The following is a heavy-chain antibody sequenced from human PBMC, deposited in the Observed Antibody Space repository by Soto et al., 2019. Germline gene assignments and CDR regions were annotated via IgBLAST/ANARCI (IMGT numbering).Heavy chain of an antibody. CDR3: ARDRLVLRFLEWFHYYGMDV. V-gene: IGHV1-46*01. J-gene: IGHJ6*02. Sequence: GASVKVSCKASGCTFTSYYMHWVRQAPGQGLEWMGIINPSGGSTSYAQKFQGRVTMTRDTSTSTVYMELSSLRSEDTAVYYCARDRLVLRFLEWFHYYGMDVWGQGXTVTVSS. CDR2: INPSGGST. D-gene: IGHD3-3*01. CDR1: GCTFTSYY.